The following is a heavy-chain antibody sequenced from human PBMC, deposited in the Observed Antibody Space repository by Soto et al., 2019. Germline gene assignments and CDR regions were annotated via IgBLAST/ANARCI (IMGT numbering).Heavy chain of an antibody. V-gene: IGHV4-39*01. Sequence: PSETLSLTCTVSGGSISSSSYYWGWIRQPPGKGLEWIGSIYYSGSTYYNPSLKSRVTISVDTSKNQFSLKLSSVTAADTAVYYCARQRLRAAFDIWGQGTMVTVSS. CDR2: IYYSGST. CDR1: GGSISSSSYY. D-gene: IGHD1-1*01. J-gene: IGHJ3*02. CDR3: ARQRLRAAFDI.